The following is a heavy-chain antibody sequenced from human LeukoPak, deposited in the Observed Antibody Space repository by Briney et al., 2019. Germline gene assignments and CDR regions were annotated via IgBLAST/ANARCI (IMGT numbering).Heavy chain of an antibody. J-gene: IGHJ4*02. D-gene: IGHD3-3*01. CDR3: ARGRLSDYTFWSGYKELDY. CDR1: GGSISPNY. V-gene: IGHV4-59*01. CDR2: IYYSGSS. Sequence: SETLSLTCIVSGGSISPNYWTWIRQSPGKGLEWIGYIYYSGSSDYHPSLKSRVTFSLDSSKNQFSLNLTSVTAAATAVYYCARGRLSDYTFWSGYKELDYWGRGTLVTVSS.